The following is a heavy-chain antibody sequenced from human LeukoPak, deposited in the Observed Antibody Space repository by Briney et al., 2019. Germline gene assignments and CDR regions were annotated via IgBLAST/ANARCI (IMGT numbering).Heavy chain of an antibody. V-gene: IGHV1/OR15-1*04. CDR3: ARGRYCSSTSCAHFDY. CDR2: INPNSGGT. D-gene: IGHD2-2*01. J-gene: IGHJ4*02. CDR1: GYIFTDYY. Sequence: ASVKVSCKASGYIFTDYYMHWVRQAPGQELGWMGRINPNSGGTNYAQKFQGRVTMTRDTSISTAYMELSRLRSDDTAVYYCARGRYCSSTSCAHFDYWGQGTLVTVSS.